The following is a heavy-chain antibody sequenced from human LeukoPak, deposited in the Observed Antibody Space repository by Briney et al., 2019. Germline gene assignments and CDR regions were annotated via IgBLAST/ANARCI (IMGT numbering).Heavy chain of an antibody. V-gene: IGHV3-74*01. CDR3: AKVKALTGYCSSTSCLA. Sequence: GGSLRLSCAASGFTFSSYWMHWVRQAPGKGLVWVSRINSDGSSTYYADSVKGRFTISRDNSKNTLYLQMNSLRAEDTAVYYCAKVKALTGYCSSTSCLAWGQGTLVTVSS. J-gene: IGHJ5*02. CDR2: INSDGSST. CDR1: GFTFSSYW. D-gene: IGHD2-2*03.